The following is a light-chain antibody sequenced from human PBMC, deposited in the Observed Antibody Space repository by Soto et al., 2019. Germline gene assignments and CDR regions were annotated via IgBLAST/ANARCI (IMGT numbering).Light chain of an antibody. CDR3: LQDYDYPRT. Sequence: AIQMTQSPSSLSASVGDRVTITCRASQGIRAELGWYQQKAGKAPNLLISAASRLQSGVPSRFSGRGSGTDFTLTISSLQPEDFATYYCLQDYDYPRTFGQGTKVELK. V-gene: IGKV1-6*01. CDR1: QGIRAE. CDR2: AAS. J-gene: IGKJ1*01.